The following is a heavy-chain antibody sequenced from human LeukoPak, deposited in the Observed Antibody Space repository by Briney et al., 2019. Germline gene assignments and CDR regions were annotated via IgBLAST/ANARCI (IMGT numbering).Heavy chain of an antibody. J-gene: IGHJ6*02. CDR3: AREVLYYYGMDV. Sequence: GGSLRLSCAASGFTFSSYGLHWVRQAPGKGLEWVAVIWYDGSNKYYADPVKGRFTISRDNSKNTLYMQMDGLRAEDTAVYYWAREVLYYYGMDVWGQGTTVTVSS. CDR2: IWYDGSNK. V-gene: IGHV3-33*01. CDR1: GFTFSSYG.